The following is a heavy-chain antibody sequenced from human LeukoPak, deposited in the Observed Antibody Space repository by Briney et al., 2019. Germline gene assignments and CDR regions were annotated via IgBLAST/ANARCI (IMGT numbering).Heavy chain of an antibody. CDR3: ARHGAGTTVDY. V-gene: IGHV4-59*08. Sequence: SETLSLTCTVSGGSISSYYWSWIRQPPGKGLEWIGYIYYSGSTNYNPSLKSRVIISVDTSKNQFSLKLSSVTAADTAVYYCARHGAGTTVDYWGQGTLVTVSS. CDR2: IYYSGST. D-gene: IGHD1-1*01. CDR1: GGSISSYY. J-gene: IGHJ4*02.